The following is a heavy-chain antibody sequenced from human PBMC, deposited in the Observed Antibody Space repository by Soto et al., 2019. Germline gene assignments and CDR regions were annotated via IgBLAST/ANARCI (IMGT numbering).Heavy chain of an antibody. CDR1: GYIRNTDW. CDR2: IDPLDSHT. CDR3: SSHQVGMVAEGC. D-gene: IGHD1-26*01. Sequence: PGESLKISCKASGYIRNTDWISWVRQKPGKGLEWMGRIDPLDSHTKYSPSFEGRVNISADRSIATAYLHWTSLETSDTAIYYCSSHQVGMVAEGCWRQGSLVTVSS. V-gene: IGHV5-10-1*01. J-gene: IGHJ4*02.